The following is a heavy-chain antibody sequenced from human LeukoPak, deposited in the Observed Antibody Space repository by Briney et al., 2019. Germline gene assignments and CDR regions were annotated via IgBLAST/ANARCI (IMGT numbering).Heavy chain of an antibody. CDR1: GFTVSSNY. CDR2: IYRGGHT. V-gene: IGHV3-53*01. J-gene: IGHJ4*02. D-gene: IGHD3-10*01. Sequence: PGESLRLSCAASGFTVSSNYLSWVRQAPGKGLEWVSIIYRGGHTYYADSVKGRFTISRDNSKNTLYLQMNSLRAEDTAVYYCARGLLSFGEHTFDYWGQGTLVTVSS. CDR3: ARGLLSFGEHTFDY.